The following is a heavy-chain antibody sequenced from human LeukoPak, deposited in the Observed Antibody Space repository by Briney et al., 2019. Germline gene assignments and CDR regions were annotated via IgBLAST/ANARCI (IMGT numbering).Heavy chain of an antibody. CDR3: AREYSNVADY. CDR1: GFTFSTYA. J-gene: IGHJ4*02. Sequence: GGSLRLSCAASGFTFSTYAMSWVRQAPGKGLEWVSGISGNGGSTYYADSVKGRFTISRDNSKNTLYLQMNSLTAEDTAVYYCAREYSNVADYWGQGTLVTVSS. V-gene: IGHV3-23*01. CDR2: ISGNGGST. D-gene: IGHD4-4*01.